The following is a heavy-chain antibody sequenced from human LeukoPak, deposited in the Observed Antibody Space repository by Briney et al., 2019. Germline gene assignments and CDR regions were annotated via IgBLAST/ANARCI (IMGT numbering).Heavy chain of an antibody. CDR3: ASRCSSTSCYSDLGYYYYMDV. V-gene: IGHV1-18*01. Sequence: GASVKVSCKASGYTFTSYGISWVRQAPGQGLEWMGWISAYNGNTNYAQKLQGRVTMTTDTSTSTAYMELRSLRSDDTAVYYCASRCSSTSCYSDLGYYYYMDVWGKGTTVTVSS. J-gene: IGHJ6*03. CDR2: ISAYNGNT. CDR1: GYTFTSYG. D-gene: IGHD2-2*01.